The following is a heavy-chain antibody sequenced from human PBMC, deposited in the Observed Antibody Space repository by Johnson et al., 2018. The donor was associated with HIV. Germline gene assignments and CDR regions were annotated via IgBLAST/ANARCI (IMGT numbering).Heavy chain of an antibody. D-gene: IGHD3-22*01. CDR3: ARGDYYDSSGYFSDAFDI. CDR2: LSSSGSTI. V-gene: IGHV3-11*04. J-gene: IGHJ3*02. CDR1: GFTFSDYY. Sequence: QVQLVESGGGVVQPGGSLRLSCAASGFTFSDYYMSWIRQTPGKGLEWVSYLSSSGSTIYYADSVKGRFSISRDNAKNSLYLQMNSLRAEDTAVYYCARGDYYDSSGYFSDAFDIWGQGTMVTVSS.